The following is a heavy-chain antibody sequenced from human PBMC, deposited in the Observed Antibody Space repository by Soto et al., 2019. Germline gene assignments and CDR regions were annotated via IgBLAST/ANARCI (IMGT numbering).Heavy chain of an antibody. J-gene: IGHJ5*02. Sequence: ASVKVSCKASGYTFTGYYMHWVRQAPGQGLEWMGWINPNSGGTNYAQKFQGLVTMTRATSISTAYMELSRLRSDDTAVYYCARSPRNSGSYYWFDTWGQGTLVTVSS. CDR3: ARSPRNSGSYYWFDT. V-gene: IGHV1-2*04. D-gene: IGHD1-26*01. CDR2: INPNSGGT. CDR1: GYTFTGYY.